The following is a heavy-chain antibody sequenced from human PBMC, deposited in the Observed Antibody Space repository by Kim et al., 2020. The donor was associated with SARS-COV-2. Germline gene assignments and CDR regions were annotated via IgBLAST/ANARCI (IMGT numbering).Heavy chain of an antibody. J-gene: IGHJ4*02. CDR1: GGSFSAYY. D-gene: IGHD3-3*01. Sequence: SETLSLTCAVYGGSFSAYYWTWIRQSPGKGLEWIGEINHSGSANYNPSLNSRVTISVDTSRNQFSLRLNYLTPADTAFYYCARGGGWSGYYLDYWGQGTLVTVSS. CDR3: ARGGGWSGYYLDY. V-gene: IGHV4-34*01. CDR2: INHSGSA.